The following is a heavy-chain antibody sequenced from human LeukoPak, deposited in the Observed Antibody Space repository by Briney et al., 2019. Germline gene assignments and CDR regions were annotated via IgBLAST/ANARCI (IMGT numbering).Heavy chain of an antibody. J-gene: IGHJ4*02. CDR1: GFTVSSNY. CDR2: IRSKAYGGTT. V-gene: IGHV3-49*04. D-gene: IGHD4-17*01. Sequence: PGGSLRLSCAASGFTVSSNYMSWVRQAPGKGLEWVGFIRSKAYGGTTEYAASVKGRFTISRDDSKSIAYLQMNSLKTEDTAVYYCTRAGDYVPHVEDYWGQGTLVTVSS. CDR3: TRAGDYVPHVEDY.